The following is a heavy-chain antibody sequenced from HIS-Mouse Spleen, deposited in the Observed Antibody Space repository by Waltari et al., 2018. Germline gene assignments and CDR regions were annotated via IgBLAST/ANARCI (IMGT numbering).Heavy chain of an antibody. D-gene: IGHD6-13*01. CDR2: ISYDGSNK. CDR1: GFTFSSYG. Sequence: QVQLVESGGGVVQPGRSLRLSCAASGFTFSSYGMHWVRQAPGKGLEWVAVISYDGSNKYYADSLKGRFTISRDNSKNTLYLQMNSLRAEDTAVYYCAKVRTEYSSSWYSDYWGQGTLVTVSS. J-gene: IGHJ4*02. V-gene: IGHV3-30*18. CDR3: AKVRTEYSSSWYSDY.